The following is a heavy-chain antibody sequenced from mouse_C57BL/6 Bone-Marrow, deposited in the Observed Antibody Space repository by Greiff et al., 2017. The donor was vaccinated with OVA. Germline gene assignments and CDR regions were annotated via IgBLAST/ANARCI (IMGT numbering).Heavy chain of an antibody. V-gene: IGHV1-15*01. CDR3: TRRRNAPITTVVADYFDY. Sequence: QVQLQQSGAELVRPGASVTLSCKASGYTFTDYEMHWVKQTPVHGLEWIGAIDPETGGTAYNQKFKGKAILTADKSSSTAYMELRSLTSEDSAVYYCTRRRNAPITTVVADYFDYWGQGTTLTVSS. CDR2: IDPETGGT. D-gene: IGHD1-1*01. J-gene: IGHJ2*01. CDR1: GYTFTDYE.